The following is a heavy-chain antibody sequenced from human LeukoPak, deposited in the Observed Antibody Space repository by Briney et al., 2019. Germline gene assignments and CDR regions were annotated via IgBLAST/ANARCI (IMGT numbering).Heavy chain of an antibody. V-gene: IGHV5-10-1*01. CDR3: ARHVLYSYGPQWWFDP. J-gene: IGHJ5*02. Sequence: GESLKISCKGSGYSFTYYRISWVRHMPGRGLEWMGWIDASDSYTNYSPSFQGHVTISADKSSSTAYLQWSSLKASDTAIYYCARHVLYSYGPQWWFDPWGQGTLVTVSS. CDR1: GYSFTYYR. CDR2: IDASDSYT. D-gene: IGHD5-18*01.